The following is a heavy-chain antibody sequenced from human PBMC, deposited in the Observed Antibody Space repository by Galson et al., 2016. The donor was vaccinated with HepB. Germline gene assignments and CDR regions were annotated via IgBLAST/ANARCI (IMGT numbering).Heavy chain of an antibody. CDR2: IYHTGAT. D-gene: IGHD6-13*01. Sequence: SETLSLTCVVSGASIRDSNWWTWVRQPPEKGLEWMGQIYHTGATNYNPSLKSRVTISVDKSKNQFSLKLNSVTAADTAIYYCARDLQQLGQIGNYDLGVWGQGTTVTVSS. CDR3: ARDLQQLGQIGNYDLGV. V-gene: IGHV4-4*02. J-gene: IGHJ6*02. CDR1: GASIRDSNW.